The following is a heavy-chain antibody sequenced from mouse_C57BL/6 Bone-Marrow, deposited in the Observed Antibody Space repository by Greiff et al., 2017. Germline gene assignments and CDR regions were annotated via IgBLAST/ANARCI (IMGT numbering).Heavy chain of an antibody. V-gene: IGHV1-81*01. J-gene: IGHJ2*01. CDR2: IYPRSGNT. CDR3: ARPYYYGSSYYYFDY. D-gene: IGHD1-1*01. CDR1: GFTFKGTV. Sequence: VQLQQSGAELARPGASVKFSCRASGFTFKGTVIGWVTRRTERGLEWIGEIYPRSGNTYYNGKFKGKATLTADKSSSTAYLELRSLTSEDSAVYYCARPYYYGSSYYYFDYWGQGTTLTVSS.